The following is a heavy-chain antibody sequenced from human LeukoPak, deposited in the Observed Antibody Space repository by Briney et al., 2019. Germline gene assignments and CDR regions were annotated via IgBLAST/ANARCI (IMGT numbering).Heavy chain of an antibody. Sequence: ASVKVSCKTSGYSFTSFYIHWVRQAPGQGLEWMGMVNPSGGSTISAQKFQDRVNMTTDTPTRTVYMEMTGLTSDDTGIYYCARDAFWGQGTQVTVSS. CDR3: ARDAF. J-gene: IGHJ4*02. CDR1: GYSFTSFY. V-gene: IGHV1-46*01. CDR2: VNPSGGST. D-gene: IGHD3-3*02.